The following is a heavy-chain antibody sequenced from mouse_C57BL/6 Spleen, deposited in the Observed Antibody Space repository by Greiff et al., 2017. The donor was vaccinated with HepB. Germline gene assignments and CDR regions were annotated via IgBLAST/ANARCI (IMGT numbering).Heavy chain of an antibody. CDR2: INYDGSSS. CDR1: GFTFSDYY. J-gene: IGHJ2*01. Sequence: EVKLVESEGGLVQPGSSMKLSCTASGFTFSDYYMAWVRQVPEKGLEWVANINYDGSSSYYLDSLKSRFIISRDNAKNMLYLQMSSLKSEDTATYYCARDSHLTGTDFGYRGQGTTLTVSS. D-gene: IGHD4-1*01. CDR3: ARDSHLTGTDFGY. V-gene: IGHV5-16*01.